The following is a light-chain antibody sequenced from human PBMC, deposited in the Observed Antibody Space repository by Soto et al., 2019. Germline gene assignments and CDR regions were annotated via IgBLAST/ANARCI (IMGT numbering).Light chain of an antibody. CDR2: GAS. CDR1: QSVSSN. J-gene: IGKJ1*01. CDR3: QQYNSWPRT. Sequence: EIVMTQSPVTLSVSPGERATLSCRASQSVSSNLAWYQQKLGQAPRLLIYGASTRATGIPARFSGSGSGTEFTLTISSLQSEDFVVYYCQQYNSWPRTFGQGTKVDIK. V-gene: IGKV3-15*01.